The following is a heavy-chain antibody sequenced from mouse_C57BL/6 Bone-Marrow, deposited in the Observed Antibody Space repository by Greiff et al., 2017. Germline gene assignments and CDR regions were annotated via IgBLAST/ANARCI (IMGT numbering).Heavy chain of an antibody. D-gene: IGHD1-1*01. Sequence: EVHLVESGPELVKPGASVKISCKASGYSFTDYNMNWVKQSNGKSLEWIGVINPNYGTTSYNQKFKGKATLTVDQSSSTAYMQLNSLTSEDSAVYYCARSYYYGSSRDYWGQGTTLTVSS. CDR2: INPNYGTT. V-gene: IGHV1-39*01. CDR3: ARSYYYGSSRDY. J-gene: IGHJ2*01. CDR1: GYSFTDYN.